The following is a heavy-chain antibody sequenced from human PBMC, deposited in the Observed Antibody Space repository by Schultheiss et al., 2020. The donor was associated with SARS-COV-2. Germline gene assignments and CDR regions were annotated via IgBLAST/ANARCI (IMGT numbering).Heavy chain of an antibody. CDR1: GGSISSYY. V-gene: IGHV4-59*01. CDR2: IYHSGST. D-gene: IGHD4-17*01. Sequence: SQTLSLTCTVSGGSISSYYWSWIRQPPGKGLEWIGEIYHSGSTNYNPSLKSRVAISVDTSKNQFSLKLSSVTAADTAVYYCARKNGDHHYYYGMDVWGQGTTVTVSS. CDR3: ARKNGDHHYYYGMDV. J-gene: IGHJ6*02.